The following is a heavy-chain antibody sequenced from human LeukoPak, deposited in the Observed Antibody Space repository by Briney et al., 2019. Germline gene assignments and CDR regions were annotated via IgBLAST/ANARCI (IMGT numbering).Heavy chain of an antibody. V-gene: IGHV3-11*04. CDR2: ISSSGSTI. D-gene: IGHD3-10*01. CDR3: ARDRSYYGSGSYLWFDP. J-gene: IGHJ5*02. Sequence: GGSLRLSCAASGFTFSDYYMSWIGQAPGKGLEWVAYISSSGSTIYYADSVKGRFTISRDNAKNSLYLQMNSLRAEDTAVYYCARDRSYYGSGSYLWFDPWGQGTLVTVSS. CDR1: GFTFSDYY.